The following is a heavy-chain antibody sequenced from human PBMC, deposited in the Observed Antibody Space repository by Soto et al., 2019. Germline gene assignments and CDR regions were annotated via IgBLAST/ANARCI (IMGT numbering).Heavy chain of an antibody. CDR3: ARQRPTDGRWEFANYYGMDV. J-gene: IGHJ6*02. Sequence: PSETRSLTCAVYGGXFSAYYWSVVAQPPGKWLEWIGEFIHSDTTKYNPSLKSRVTISVDTSKNQFSLKLSSVTAADTAVYYCARQRPTDGRWEFANYYGMDVWGQGTPVTVSS. CDR1: GGXFSAYY. V-gene: IGHV4-34*12. CDR2: FIHSDTT. D-gene: IGHD1-26*01.